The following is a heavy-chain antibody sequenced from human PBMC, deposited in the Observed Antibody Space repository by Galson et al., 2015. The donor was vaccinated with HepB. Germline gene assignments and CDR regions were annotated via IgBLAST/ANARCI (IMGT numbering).Heavy chain of an antibody. CDR2: IRSKANGYAT. V-gene: IGHV3-73*01. CDR1: GFTFSGSA. J-gene: IGHJ4*02. Sequence: SLRLSCAASGFTFSGSAIHWVRQASGKGLEWVGRIRSKANGYATAYAASLKGRFTISRAESKNTAYLHTKSLKTEDTAVYYCTRLGDFSGYSSSWGQGTLVTVSS. D-gene: IGHD6-13*01. CDR3: TRLGDFSGYSSS.